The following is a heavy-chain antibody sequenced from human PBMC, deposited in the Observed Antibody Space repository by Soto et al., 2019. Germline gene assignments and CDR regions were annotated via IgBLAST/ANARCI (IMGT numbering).Heavy chain of an antibody. CDR2: ISGGGVSM. CDR3: ARVQHSESSSHYYYYMDV. D-gene: IGHD4-4*01. V-gene: IGHV3-48*01. CDR1: GFTFSRSS. J-gene: IGHJ6*03. Sequence: EVQLVESGGGLIQPGGSLRLSCAASGFTFSRSSMNWVRQAPGKGLEWVPYISGGGVSMYYADSVRDRFTTSRDNVKNSLYLQMISLRADDTAAYYCARVQHSESSSHYYYYMDVWGKGSTVTVSS.